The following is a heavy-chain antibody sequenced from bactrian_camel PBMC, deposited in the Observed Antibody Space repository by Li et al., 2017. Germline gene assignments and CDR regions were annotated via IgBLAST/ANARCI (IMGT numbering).Heavy chain of an antibody. J-gene: IGHJ6*01. Sequence: HVQLVESGGGSVQAGGSLTLSCEVSRITFTSSCLGWFRESPGKVREGVAKLDRDAIAQYADSVKGRFTISRDNSMNILYLQLNDLKIEDTAMYYCAVDRVGRRWKPREYNIGSRGQGTQVTVS. V-gene: IGHV3S26*01. CDR3: AVDRVGRRWKPREYNIGS. CDR2: LDRDAIA. CDR1: RITFTSSC. D-gene: IGHD7*01.